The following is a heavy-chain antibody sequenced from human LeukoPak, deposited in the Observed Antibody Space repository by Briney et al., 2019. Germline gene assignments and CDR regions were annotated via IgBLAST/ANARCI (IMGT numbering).Heavy chain of an antibody. V-gene: IGHV1-69*01. CDR3: ASSTPGAHCSSTSCLTPRIDY. Sequence: ASVKVSCKASGGTFSSYAISWVRQAPGQGLEWMGGIIPIFGTANYAQKFQGRVTITADESTSTAYMELSSLRSEDTAVYYRASSTPGAHCSSTSCLTPRIDYWGQGTLVTVSS. J-gene: IGHJ4*02. D-gene: IGHD2-2*01. CDR2: IIPIFGTA. CDR1: GGTFSSYA.